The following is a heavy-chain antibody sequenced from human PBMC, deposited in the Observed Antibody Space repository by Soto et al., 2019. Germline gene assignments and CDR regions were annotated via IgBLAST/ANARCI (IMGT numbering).Heavy chain of an antibody. Sequence: SLRLSCAASGFTFSSYAMGWVRQGPGKGLEWVAVVSIGGSTHYADSVRGRFTISRDNSKNTLSLQMNSLTAEDTAVYFCAKRRGAGGHFDYWGQGALVTVSS. CDR1: GFTFSSYA. J-gene: IGHJ4*02. CDR2: VSIGGST. V-gene: IGHV3-23*01. CDR3: AKRRGAGGHFDY. D-gene: IGHD2-15*01.